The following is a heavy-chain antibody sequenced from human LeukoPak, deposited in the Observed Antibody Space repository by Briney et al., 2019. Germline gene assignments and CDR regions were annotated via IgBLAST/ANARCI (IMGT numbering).Heavy chain of an antibody. CDR3: ARAGLLWFGELIGYFDY. J-gene: IGHJ4*02. CDR2: ISGSGGST. D-gene: IGHD3-10*01. V-gene: IGHV3-23*01. CDR1: GFTFSSYA. Sequence: GGSLRLSCAASGFTFSSYAMSWVRQAPGKGLEWVSAISGSGGSTYYADSVKGRFTISRDNSKNTLYLQMNSLRAEDTAVYYCARAGLLWFGELIGYFDYWGQGTLVTVSS.